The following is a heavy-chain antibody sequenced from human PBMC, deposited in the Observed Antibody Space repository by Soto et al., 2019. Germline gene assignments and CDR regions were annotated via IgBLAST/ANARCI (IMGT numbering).Heavy chain of an antibody. CDR3: ARGHSSAQDY. CDR2: ISSSGSYT. V-gene: IGHV3-11*06. D-gene: IGHD6-19*01. CDR1: EFTFSDHH. Sequence: NPWGSLEISCASSEFTFSDHHMSWIRQAPGKGLEWVSYISSSGSYTNYADSVKGRFTISRDNAENSLYLQMNSLRAEDTAVYYCARGHSSAQDYWGQGTLVTVSS. J-gene: IGHJ4*02.